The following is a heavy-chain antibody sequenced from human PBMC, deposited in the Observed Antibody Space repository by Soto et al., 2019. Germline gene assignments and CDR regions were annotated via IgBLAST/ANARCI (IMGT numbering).Heavy chain of an antibody. D-gene: IGHD5-18*01. CDR1: GYSFTSYW. J-gene: IGHJ6*04. CDR3: ARQAPLTDTATYGGYYYYGMEV. CDR2: IYPGDSDT. V-gene: IGHV5-51*01. Sequence: EESLKISCKGSGYSFTSYWIGWVRQIPWKGLEWMGIIYPGDSDTRYSPSLQGQVTISADKYISTDYLQWRSLKASDTAMYYCARQAPLTDTATYGGYYYYGMEVLGEETTVSVSS.